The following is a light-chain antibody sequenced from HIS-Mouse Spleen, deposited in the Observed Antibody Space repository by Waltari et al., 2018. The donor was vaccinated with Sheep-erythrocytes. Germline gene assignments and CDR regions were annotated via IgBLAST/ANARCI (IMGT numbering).Light chain of an antibody. Sequence: QSALTQPASVSGSPGQSITISCTGTSSDVGSYNLVSWYQQPPGKAPKLMIYECSKRPSGVSNLSSGSKSGNTASLTISGLQAEDEADYYCCSYAGSSTPWVFGGGTKLTVL. CDR3: CSYAGSSTPWV. V-gene: IGLV2-23*01. J-gene: IGLJ3*02. CDR1: SSDVGSYNL. CDR2: ECS.